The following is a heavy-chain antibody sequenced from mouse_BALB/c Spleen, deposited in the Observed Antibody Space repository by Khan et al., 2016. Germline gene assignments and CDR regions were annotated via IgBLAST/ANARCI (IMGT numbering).Heavy chain of an antibody. D-gene: IGHD2-3*01. CDR1: GYTFTNYG. Sequence: QIQLVQSGPELKKPGETVKISCKASGYTFTNYGMNWVKQAPGKGLKWMGWINTYTGEPTYAEDFKGRFAITLETSASTAYLQINNLKNEDTAIYFCATIYDGYYVGLYYAMDYWGQGTAVTVSS. J-gene: IGHJ4*01. CDR3: ATIYDGYYVGLYYAMDY. CDR2: INTYTGEP. V-gene: IGHV9-3-1*01.